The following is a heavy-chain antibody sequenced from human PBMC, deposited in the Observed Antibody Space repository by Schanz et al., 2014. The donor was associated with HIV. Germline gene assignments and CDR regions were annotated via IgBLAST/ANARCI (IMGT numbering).Heavy chain of an antibody. J-gene: IGHJ4*02. D-gene: IGHD3-10*01. CDR2: LSGSGSNI. V-gene: IGHV3-11*01. CDR1: GFSFSDYH. Sequence: QVQLVESGGDLVKPGRSLRLSCTASGFSFSDYHMSWIRQAPGKGLEWVSSLSGSGSNIYYADSVKGRFTISRDNGKNSLFLQMNSLRAEDTAVYYCARLRGFLWFGDHPYSFDYWGQGTLVTVSS. CDR3: ARLRGFLWFGDHPYSFDY.